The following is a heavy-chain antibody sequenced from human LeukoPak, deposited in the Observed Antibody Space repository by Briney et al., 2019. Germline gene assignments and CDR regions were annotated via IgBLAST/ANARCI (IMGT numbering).Heavy chain of an antibody. V-gene: IGHV3-74*01. CDR3: ARSQSGGFDP. CDR2: IKSDGSSS. D-gene: IGHD3-10*01. CDR1: GFTLSNSW. J-gene: IGHJ5*02. Sequence: PGGSLRLSCAASGFTLSNSWMHWVRQPPGKGLVWVSRIKSDGSSSIYADSVKGRFTISRDNAKNTLYPQMNSLRAEDTAVYYCARSQSGGFDPWGQGTLVTVSS.